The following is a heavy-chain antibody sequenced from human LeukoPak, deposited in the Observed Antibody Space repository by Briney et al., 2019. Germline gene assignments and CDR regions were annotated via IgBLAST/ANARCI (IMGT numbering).Heavy chain of an antibody. CDR1: GVSINNNKW. V-gene: IGHV4-4*02. CDR3: ATQQWPPAEGAFDI. D-gene: IGHD6-19*01. CDR2: IHPSGST. Sequence: PSGTLSLTCAVSGVSINNNKWWSWVRQPPGKGLEWIGEIHPSGSTTYNPSLKSRVTMSVDKSKNGFSLKLTSVTAADTAVYYCATQQWPPAEGAFDIWGRGTMVTVSS. J-gene: IGHJ3*02.